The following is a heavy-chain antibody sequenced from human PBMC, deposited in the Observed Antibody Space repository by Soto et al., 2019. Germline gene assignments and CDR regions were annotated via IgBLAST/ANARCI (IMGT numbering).Heavy chain of an antibody. CDR2: ISYDGSNK. V-gene: IGHV3-30-3*01. Sequence: QVQLVESGGGVVQPGRSLRLSCAASGFTFSSYAMHWVRQAPGKGLEWVAVISYDGSNKYYADSVKGRFTISRDNSKNKLYLQMNSLRAEDTAVYYCARDPSMTTVTTSLDYWGQGTLVTVSS. D-gene: IGHD4-17*01. CDR3: ARDPSMTTVTTSLDY. CDR1: GFTFSSYA. J-gene: IGHJ4*02.